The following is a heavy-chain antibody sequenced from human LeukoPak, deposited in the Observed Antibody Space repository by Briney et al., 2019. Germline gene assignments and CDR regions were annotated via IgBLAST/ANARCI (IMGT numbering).Heavy chain of an antibody. J-gene: IGHJ6*02. CDR1: GFTFSSYS. Sequence: GGSLRLSCAASGFTFSSYSMNWVRQAPGKGLEWVSYISSSSSTIYYADSVKGRFTISRDNAKNSLYLQMNSLRDEDTAVYYCARDVSREMATITYYYYYGMDVWGQGTTVTVSS. CDR3: ARDVSREMATITYYYYYGMDV. D-gene: IGHD5-24*01. V-gene: IGHV3-48*02. CDR2: ISSSSSTI.